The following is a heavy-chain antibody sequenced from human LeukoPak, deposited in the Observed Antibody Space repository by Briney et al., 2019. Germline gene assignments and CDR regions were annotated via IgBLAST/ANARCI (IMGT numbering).Heavy chain of an antibody. CDR3: ARGGYYGSGNDFRFDP. V-gene: IGHV4-59*01. CDR2: IHYTGST. D-gene: IGHD3-10*01. J-gene: IGHJ5*02. CDR1: GGSISSYY. Sequence: SETLSLTCTVSGGSISSYYWSWIRQPAGKGLECIGYIHYTGSTNYNPSLKSRVTISVETSKNQFSLKLKSVTAADTAVYYCARGGYYGSGNDFRFDPWGQGTLVTVSS.